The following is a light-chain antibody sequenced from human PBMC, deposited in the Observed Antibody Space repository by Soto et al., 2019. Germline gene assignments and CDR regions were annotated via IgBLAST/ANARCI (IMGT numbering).Light chain of an antibody. Sequence: EIVLTQSPGTLSLSPGERATLSCRASQSVSDNYLAWYQQKPGQAPRLLIYGASSRATGIPDRFSGSGSGTDFTLTISRLEPEDFAVYYCQQYGSSPIVTFGPGTKVDIK. CDR2: GAS. V-gene: IGKV3-20*01. CDR1: QSVSDNY. CDR3: QQYGSSPIVT. J-gene: IGKJ3*01.